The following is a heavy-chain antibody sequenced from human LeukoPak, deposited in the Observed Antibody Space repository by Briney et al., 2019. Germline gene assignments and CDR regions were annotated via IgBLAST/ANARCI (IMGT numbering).Heavy chain of an antibody. CDR3: ARHGLDYSNYVWDY. Sequence: PGGSLRLSCAASGFTVSSNYMSWVRQAPGKGLEWVSVIYSGGSTYYADSVKGRFTISRDNSKNTLYLQMNSLRAEDTAVYYCARHGLDYSNYVWDYRGQGTLVTVSS. J-gene: IGHJ4*02. V-gene: IGHV3-66*02. CDR1: GFTVSSNY. D-gene: IGHD4-11*01. CDR2: IYSGGST.